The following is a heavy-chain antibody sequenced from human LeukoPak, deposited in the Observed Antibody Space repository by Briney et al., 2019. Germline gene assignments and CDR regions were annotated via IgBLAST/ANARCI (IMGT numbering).Heavy chain of an antibody. D-gene: IGHD1-26*01. CDR2: ISWNSGSI. J-gene: IGHJ4*02. Sequence: PGRSLRLSCAASGFTFDDYAMHWVRQAPGKGLEWVSGISWNSGSIGYADSVKGRFTISRDNAKNSLYLQMNSLRAEDTALYYCAKASTWGLLRDYFDYWGQGTLVTVSS. V-gene: IGHV3-9*01. CDR3: AKASTWGLLRDYFDY. CDR1: GFTFDDYA.